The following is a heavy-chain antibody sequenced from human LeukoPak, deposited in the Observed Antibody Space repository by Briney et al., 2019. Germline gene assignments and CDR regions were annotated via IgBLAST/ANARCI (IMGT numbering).Heavy chain of an antibody. V-gene: IGHV5-51*01. Sequence: GESLKISCKGSGYSFTSYWIGWVRQMPGKGLEWMGIIYPGDSDTRYSPSFQGQVTISADKSISTAYLQWSSLKASDTATYYRAKHKGGRLTAIYNCFAPWGQGTLVTVSS. J-gene: IGHJ5*02. D-gene: IGHD2-21*02. CDR1: GYSFTSYW. CDR2: IYPGDSDT. CDR3: AKHKGGRLTAIYNCFAP.